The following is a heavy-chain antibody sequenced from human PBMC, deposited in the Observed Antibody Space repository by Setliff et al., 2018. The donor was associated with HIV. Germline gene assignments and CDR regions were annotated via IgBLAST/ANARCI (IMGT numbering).Heavy chain of an antibody. CDR2: INHSGST. Sequence: SETLSLTCAVYGGSFGGYSWSWIRQPPGKGLEWIGEINHSGSTNYNPSLKSRVTISVDTSKSQFSLKLTSVTAADMALYYCATHRRELGLHYWGQGTLVTVSS. J-gene: IGHJ4*02. V-gene: IGHV4-34*01. CDR3: ATHRRELGLHY. CDR1: GGSFGGYS. D-gene: IGHD7-27*01.